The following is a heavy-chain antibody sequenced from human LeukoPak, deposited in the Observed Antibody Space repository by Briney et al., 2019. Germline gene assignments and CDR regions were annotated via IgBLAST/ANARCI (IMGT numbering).Heavy chain of an antibody. CDR1: GFTFSSYA. D-gene: IGHD5-18*01. CDR3: AREEVDTAMVSYYYMDV. J-gene: IGHJ6*03. CDR2: ISYDGSNK. V-gene: IGHV3-30*01. Sequence: GGSLRLSCAASGFTFSSYAMHWVRQAPGKGLEWVAVISYDGSNKYYADSVKGRFTISRDNSKNTLYLQMNSLRAEDTAVYYCAREEVDTAMVSYYYMDVWAKGPRSPSP.